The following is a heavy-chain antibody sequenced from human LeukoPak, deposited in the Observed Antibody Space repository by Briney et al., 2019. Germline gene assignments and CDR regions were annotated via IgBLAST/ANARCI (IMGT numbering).Heavy chain of an antibody. CDR3: ARQYFLVLSLYYFDY. J-gene: IGHJ4*02. CDR1: GGSISGSSYY. CDR2: IYYSGSP. D-gene: IGHD2/OR15-2a*01. V-gene: IGHV4-39*01. Sequence: PSETLSLTCTVSGGSISGSSYYWGWIRQPPGKGLEWIGSIYYSGSPYYNPSLKSRVTISVDTSKNQFSLKLSSVTAADTAVYYCARQYFLVLSLYYFDYWGQGSLVTVSS.